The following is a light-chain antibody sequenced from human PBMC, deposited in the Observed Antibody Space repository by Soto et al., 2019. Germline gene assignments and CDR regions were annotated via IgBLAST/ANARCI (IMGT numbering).Light chain of an antibody. J-gene: IGLJ3*02. V-gene: IGLV8-61*01. Sequence: QTVVTQEPSFSVSPGGTVTLTCGLSSGSVSTSYYPSWYQQTPGQAPRTLIYSTNTRSSGVPDRFSGSILGNKAALTITGAQADDEADYYCVLYMSSGISVFGRGTKLTVL. CDR2: STN. CDR3: VLYMSSGISV. CDR1: SGSVSTSYY.